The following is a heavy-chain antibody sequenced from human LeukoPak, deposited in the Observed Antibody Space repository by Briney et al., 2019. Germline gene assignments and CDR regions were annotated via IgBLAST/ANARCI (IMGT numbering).Heavy chain of an antibody. CDR1: GFTVSSNY. D-gene: IGHD3-10*01. Sequence: GGSLRLSCAASGFTVSSNYMSWVRQAPGKGLEWVSVIYSGGNTDYADSVKGRFTISRGNSKNTLYLQMNSLRAEDTAVYYCAREVSNVDTASGTFEYWGQGTLVTVSS. CDR2: IYSGGNT. V-gene: IGHV3-53*01. J-gene: IGHJ4*02. CDR3: AREVSNVDTASGTFEY.